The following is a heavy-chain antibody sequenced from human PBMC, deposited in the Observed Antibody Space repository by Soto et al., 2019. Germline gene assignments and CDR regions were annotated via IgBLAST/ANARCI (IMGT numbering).Heavy chain of an antibody. J-gene: IGHJ4*02. D-gene: IGHD3-22*01. Sequence: QLQLQESGSGLVKPSQTLSLTCAVSGDSISSGGYSWNWIRQPPGKGLEWIGYIYHSGGPDYNPSLXSXLTITVDSSNNQFSLNLRSVTAADTAVYYCARDSRSGYYLEYWGQGTLVTVSS. CDR1: GDSISSGGYS. CDR3: ARDSRSGYYLEY. V-gene: IGHV4-30-2*01. CDR2: IYHSGGP.